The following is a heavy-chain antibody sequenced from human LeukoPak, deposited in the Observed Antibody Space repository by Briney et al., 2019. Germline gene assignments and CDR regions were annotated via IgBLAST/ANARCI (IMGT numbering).Heavy chain of an antibody. Sequence: PSETLSLTCAVSGGSFSGYYWSWFRQPPGKGLEWIGEINHSGSTNYNPSLKSRVTISVDTSKNQFSLKLSSVTAADTAVYYCARTLTIFPVFCMDVWGKGTTVTVSS. D-gene: IGHD3-3*01. CDR1: GGSFSGYY. CDR2: INHSGST. CDR3: ARTLTIFPVFCMDV. V-gene: IGHV4-34*01. J-gene: IGHJ6*04.